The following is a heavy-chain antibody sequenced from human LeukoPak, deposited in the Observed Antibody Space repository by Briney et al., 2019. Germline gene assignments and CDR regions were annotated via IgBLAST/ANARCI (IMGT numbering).Heavy chain of an antibody. V-gene: IGHV4-59*08. J-gene: IGHJ4*02. CDR2: IYYSGST. CDR1: GGSISSYY. Sequence: SETLSLTCTVSGGSISSYYWSWIRQPPGKGLEWIGYIYYSGSTNYNPSLKSRVTISVDTSKNQFSLKLSSVTAADTAVYYCARLDDPYYFDYWGQGTLVTVSS. CDR3: ARLDDPYYFDY.